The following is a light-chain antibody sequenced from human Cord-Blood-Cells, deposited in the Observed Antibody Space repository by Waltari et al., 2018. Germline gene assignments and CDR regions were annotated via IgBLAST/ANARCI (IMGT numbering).Light chain of an antibody. Sequence: QSVLTQPPSAPGTPGQRVTISCSGSRSTIGSNTVKWYQQLPGTAPKLLIYSNNQRPSGVPDRFSGSKSGTSASLAISGLQSEDEADYYCAAWDDSLNGWVFGGGTKLTVL. V-gene: IGLV1-44*01. CDR2: SNN. CDR3: AAWDDSLNGWV. J-gene: IGLJ3*02. CDR1: RSTIGSNT.